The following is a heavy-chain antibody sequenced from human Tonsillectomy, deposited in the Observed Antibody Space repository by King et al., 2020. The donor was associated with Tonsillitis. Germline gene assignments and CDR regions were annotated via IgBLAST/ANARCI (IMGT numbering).Heavy chain of an antibody. V-gene: IGHV3-48*02. Sequence: VQLVESGGGLVQPGGSLRLSCAASGFTFSRYSMMWVRQAPGKGPEWVSYIYSSSSTIYYADSVKGRFTISRDNTKNSLYLQMNRLRDEDTAVYYCARASREYWGQGTLVTVSS. J-gene: IGHJ4*02. CDR3: ARASREY. CDR1: GFTFSRYS. CDR2: IYSSSSTI. D-gene: IGHD2/OR15-2a*01.